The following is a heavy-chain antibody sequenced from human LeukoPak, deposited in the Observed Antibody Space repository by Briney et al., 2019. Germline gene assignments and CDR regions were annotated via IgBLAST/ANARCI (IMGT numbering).Heavy chain of an antibody. CDR1: GFIFNAYS. V-gene: IGHV3-21*01. CDR3: ARPKGGNCGSDCYHYGDDY. Sequence: PGGSLRLSCAASGFIFNAYSMSWVRQTPGKGLEWVSSITTRGTYQYYADSVKGRFTISRDNAKNSLHLQMNSLRVEDTAVYYCARPKGGNCGSDCYHYGDDYWGQGTLVTVSS. J-gene: IGHJ4*02. CDR2: ITTRGTYQ. D-gene: IGHD2-21*02.